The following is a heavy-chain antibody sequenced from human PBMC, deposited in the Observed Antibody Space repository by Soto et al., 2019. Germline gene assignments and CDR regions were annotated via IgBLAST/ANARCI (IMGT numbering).Heavy chain of an antibody. CDR1: GFTFSSYA. D-gene: IGHD3-10*01. V-gene: IGHV3-23*01. CDR3: AKEDGSGSQRHS. CDR2: ISGSRGST. J-gene: IGHJ5*02. Sequence: EVQLLESGGGLVQPGGSLRLSCAASGFTFSSYAMSWVRQAPGKGLEWVSAISGSRGSTYYADSVKGRFSISRDNSKNTLYLEMNSLKAEDTAVYYSAKEDGSGSQRHSWGQGTLVTLSS.